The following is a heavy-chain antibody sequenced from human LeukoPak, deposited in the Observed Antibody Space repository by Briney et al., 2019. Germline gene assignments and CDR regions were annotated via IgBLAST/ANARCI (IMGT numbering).Heavy chain of an antibody. Sequence: ASVKVSCKASGYTFTSYGISWVRQAPGQGLEWMGWISAYNGNTNYAQKLQGRVTMTTATSTSTAYMELRSLRSDATAVYYCARDEAITMVRGVIKDYYYGMDVWGQGTTVTVSS. CDR1: GYTFTSYG. CDR2: ISAYNGNT. J-gene: IGHJ6*02. CDR3: ARDEAITMVRGVIKDYYYGMDV. V-gene: IGHV1-18*01. D-gene: IGHD3-10*01.